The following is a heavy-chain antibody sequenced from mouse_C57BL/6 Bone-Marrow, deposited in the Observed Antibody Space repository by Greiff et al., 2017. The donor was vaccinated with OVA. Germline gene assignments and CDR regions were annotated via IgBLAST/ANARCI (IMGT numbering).Heavy chain of an antibody. D-gene: IGHD2-5*01. Sequence: VQLQQSGAELVRPGASVKLSCTASGFNIKDYYMHWVKQRPEQGLEWIGRIDPEDGDTEYAPKFQGKATMTADTSSNTAYLQLSSLTSEDTAIYYCVGRDSNYGDGDYWGQGTSVTVSS. CDR2: IDPEDGDT. CDR1: GFNIKDYY. J-gene: IGHJ4*01. CDR3: VGRDSNYGDGDY. V-gene: IGHV14-1*01.